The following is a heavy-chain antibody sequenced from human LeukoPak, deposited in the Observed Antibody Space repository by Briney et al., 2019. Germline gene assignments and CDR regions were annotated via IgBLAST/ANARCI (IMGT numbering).Heavy chain of an antibody. D-gene: IGHD3-22*01. V-gene: IGHV4-61*02. J-gene: IGHJ4*02. CDR2: IYTSGST. CDR1: GNSISSGDNY. Sequence: SETLSLTCTVSGNSISSGDNYWSWIRQPAGKGLEWIGRIYTSGSTNYNPSLKSRVTISGDTSKNQFSLRLRSVTAADTAVYYCARASYSYDINGWVPFDYWGQGTLVTVSS. CDR3: ARASYSYDINGWVPFDY.